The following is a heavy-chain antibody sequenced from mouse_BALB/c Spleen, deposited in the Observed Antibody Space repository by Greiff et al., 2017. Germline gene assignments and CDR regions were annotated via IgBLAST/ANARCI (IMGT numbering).Heavy chain of an antibody. J-gene: IGHJ4*01. D-gene: IGHD2-3*01. Sequence: QVQLQQPGAELVKPGASVKMSCKASGYTFTSYNMHWVKQTPGQGLEWIGAIYPGNGDTSYNQKFKGKATLTADKSSSTAYMQLSSLTSEDSAVYYCARGIYDGYYDYYAMDYWGQGTSVTVSS. CDR3: ARGIYDGYYDYYAMDY. CDR1: GYTFTSYN. V-gene: IGHV1-12*01. CDR2: IYPGNGDT.